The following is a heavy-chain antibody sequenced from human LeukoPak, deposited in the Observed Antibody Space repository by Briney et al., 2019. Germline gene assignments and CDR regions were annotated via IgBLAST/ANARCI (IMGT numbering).Heavy chain of an antibody. CDR1: GGSFSGYY. V-gene: IGHV4-34*01. Sequence: SETLSPTCAVYGGSFSGYYWSWIRQPPGKGLEWIGEINHSGSTNYNPSLKSRVTISVDTSKNQFSLKLSSVTAADAAVYYCARGRGLYSYGSYCFDYWGQGTLVTVSS. D-gene: IGHD5-18*01. J-gene: IGHJ4*02. CDR3: ARGRGLYSYGSYCFDY. CDR2: INHSGST.